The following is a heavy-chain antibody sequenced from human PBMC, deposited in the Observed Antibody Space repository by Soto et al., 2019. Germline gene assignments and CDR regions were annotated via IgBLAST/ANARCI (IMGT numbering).Heavy chain of an antibody. CDR1: GGSISSSNW. CDR2: IYHSGST. D-gene: IGHD3-22*01. V-gene: IGHV4-4*02. CDR3: ARAASSSGYYCLDY. Sequence: SETLSLTCAVSGGSISSSNWWSWVRQPPGKGLEWIGEIYHSGSTNYNPSLKSRVTISVDKSKNQFSLKLSSVTAADTAVYYCARAASSSGYYCLDYWGQGTLVTVSS. J-gene: IGHJ4*02.